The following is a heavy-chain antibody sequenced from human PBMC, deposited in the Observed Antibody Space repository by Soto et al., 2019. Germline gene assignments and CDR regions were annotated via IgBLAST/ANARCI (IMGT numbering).Heavy chain of an antibody. CDR1: GFAFSTYW. Sequence: GGSLRISCAASGFAFSTYWMSWVRRAPGKGLEWVSGISVSGSATYYADSVKGRFTISRDNSKNTLYLQMNSLRAEDTAVYYCARERRVRGNLTYYYYGMDVWGQGTTVTVSS. D-gene: IGHD3-10*01. J-gene: IGHJ6*02. CDR2: ISVSGSAT. V-gene: IGHV3-23*01. CDR3: ARERRVRGNLTYYYYGMDV.